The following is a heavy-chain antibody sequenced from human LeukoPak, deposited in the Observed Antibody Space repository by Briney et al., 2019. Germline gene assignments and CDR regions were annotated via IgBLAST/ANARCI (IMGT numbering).Heavy chain of an antibody. Sequence: GGSLRLSCAASGFIFSTYTMHWVRQAPGEGLEWVAVISYDGRNKYYADSVKGRFTISRDNSKHTLYLQMDSLRGEDTAVYYCARDLGSSSASLYWGQGNLVTVSS. V-gene: IGHV3-30-3*01. CDR3: ARDLGSSSASLY. J-gene: IGHJ4*02. CDR1: GFIFSTYT. D-gene: IGHD6-13*01. CDR2: ISYDGRNK.